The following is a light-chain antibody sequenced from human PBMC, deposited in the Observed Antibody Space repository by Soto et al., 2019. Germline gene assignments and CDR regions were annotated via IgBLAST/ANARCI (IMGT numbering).Light chain of an antibody. CDR2: DVS. J-gene: IGLJ1*01. Sequence: QSALTQPRSVSGSPGQSVTVSCIGTSSDVGDYNSVSWYQQHPGKAPKLMIYDVSKRPSGVPDRFSGSKSGNTASLTISGLQAEDEADYYFCSYVGSYSYVFGIGTKVTVL. V-gene: IGLV2-11*01. CDR3: CSYVGSYSYV. CDR1: SSDVGDYNS.